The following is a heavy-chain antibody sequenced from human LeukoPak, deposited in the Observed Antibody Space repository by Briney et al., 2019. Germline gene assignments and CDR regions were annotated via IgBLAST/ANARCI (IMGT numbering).Heavy chain of an antibody. J-gene: IGHJ4*02. V-gene: IGHV4-59*11. CDR1: GGSINGHY. Sequence: SETLSLTCTVSGGSINGHYWSWIRQPPGKGLEWIGYIFNGGSTNYNPSLKSRVSMSPDTSRDQFSLRLSSVTAADTAIYYCASRPAGSTWYGVFDFWSQGTLVTVSS. D-gene: IGHD6-13*01. CDR3: ASRPAGSTWYGVFDF. CDR2: IFNGGST.